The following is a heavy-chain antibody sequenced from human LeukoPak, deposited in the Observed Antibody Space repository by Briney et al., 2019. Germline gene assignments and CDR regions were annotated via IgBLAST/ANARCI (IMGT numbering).Heavy chain of an antibody. D-gene: IGHD1-26*01. J-gene: IGHJ4*02. V-gene: IGHV1-2*02. CDR1: GYTFTGYY. CDR2: INPNSGGT. Sequence: ASVKVSCMASGYTFTGYYMHWVRQAPGQGLEWMGWINPNSGGTNYAQKFQGRVTMTRDTSISTAYMELSRLRSDDTAVYYCARETDSGADRSFDYWGQGTLVTVSS. CDR3: ARETDSGADRSFDY.